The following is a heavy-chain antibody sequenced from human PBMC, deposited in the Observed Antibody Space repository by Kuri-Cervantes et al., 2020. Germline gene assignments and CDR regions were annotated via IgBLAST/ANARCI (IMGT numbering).Heavy chain of an antibody. V-gene: IGHV4-31*02. Sequence: TFDDYAMHWIRQHPGKGLEWIGYIYYSGSTYYNPSLKSRVTISVDTSKNQFSLKLSSVTAADTAVYYCAKTLGYCSGGSCYSAEYWGQGTLVTVSS. CDR3: AKTLGYCSGGSCYSAEY. D-gene: IGHD2-15*01. CDR1: TFDDYA. J-gene: IGHJ4*02. CDR2: IYYSGST.